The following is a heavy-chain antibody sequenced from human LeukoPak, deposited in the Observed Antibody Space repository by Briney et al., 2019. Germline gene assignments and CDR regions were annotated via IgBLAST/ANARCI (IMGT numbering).Heavy chain of an antibody. CDR3: ARLGYSSGHITPDY. CDR2: IYYSGST. CDR1: GGSISSYY. D-gene: IGHD6-19*01. Sequence: SETLSLTCTVSGGSISSYYWSWIRQPPGKGLEWIGYIYYSGSTNYNPSLKSRVTISVDTSKNQFSLKLSSVTAADTAVYYCARLGYSSGHITPDYWGQGTLVTVSS. V-gene: IGHV4-59*01. J-gene: IGHJ4*02.